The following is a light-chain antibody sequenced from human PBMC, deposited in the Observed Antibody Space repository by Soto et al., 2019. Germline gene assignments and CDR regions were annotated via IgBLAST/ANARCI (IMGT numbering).Light chain of an antibody. V-gene: IGKV3-20*01. CDR3: QQYDSSPQT. J-gene: IGKJ1*01. CDR1: QSVSSTY. Sequence: EIVLTQSPVTLSLSPGEGATLSCRASQSVSSTYLAWYQQTPGQAPRLLIYAASSRATGIPDRFSGSGSGTDFTLTISRLEPEDFAVYYCQQYDSSPQTFGQGTKV. CDR2: AAS.